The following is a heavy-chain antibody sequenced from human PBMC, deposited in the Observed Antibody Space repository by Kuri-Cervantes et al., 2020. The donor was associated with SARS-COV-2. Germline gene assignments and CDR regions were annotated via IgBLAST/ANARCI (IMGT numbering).Heavy chain of an antibody. CDR1: GYTFTGYY. CDR3: ARGYCSSTSRHYYYMDV. Sequence: ASVKVSCKASGYTFTGYYMHWVRQAPGQGLEWVGWINPNSGGTNYAQKFQGRVTMTRDTSISTAYMELSRLRSDDTAVYYCARGYCSSTSRHYYYMDVWGKGTTVTVSS. CDR2: INPNSGGT. J-gene: IGHJ6*03. V-gene: IGHV1-2*02. D-gene: IGHD2-2*01.